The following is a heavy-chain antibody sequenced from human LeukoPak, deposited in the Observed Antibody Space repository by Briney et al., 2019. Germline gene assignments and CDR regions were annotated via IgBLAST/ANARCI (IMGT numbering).Heavy chain of an antibody. J-gene: IGHJ3*02. D-gene: IGHD5-18*01. V-gene: IGHV4-38-2*02. CDR1: GYSISSGYY. CDR2: IYHNGST. CDR3: ARDVPTVQLWRTDAFDI. Sequence: SETLSLTCTVSGYSISSGYYWGWIRQPPGKGLEWIGIIYHNGSTYFNPSLKSRVTISVDTSKNQFSLKLTSVTAADTAVYYCARDVPTVQLWRTDAFDIWGQGTMVTVSS.